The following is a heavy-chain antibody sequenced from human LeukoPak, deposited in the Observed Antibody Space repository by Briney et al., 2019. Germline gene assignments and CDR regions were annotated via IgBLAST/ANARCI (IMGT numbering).Heavy chain of an antibody. Sequence: GGSLRLSCEASGFTFTTYSMTWVRQAPGKGLEWVSIISSGSSAIFSADALKGRFTISRDDAKNLLYLDMNSLRAGDTAVYYCARAAYSSTWYSRYFDLWGRGALVTVSS. D-gene: IGHD6-13*01. V-gene: IGHV3-21*01. CDR3: ARAAYSSTWYSRYFDL. CDR2: ISSGSSAI. CDR1: GFTFTTYS. J-gene: IGHJ2*01.